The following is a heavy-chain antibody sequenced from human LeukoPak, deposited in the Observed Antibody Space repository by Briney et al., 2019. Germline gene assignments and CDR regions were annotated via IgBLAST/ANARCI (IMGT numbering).Heavy chain of an antibody. CDR1: GFTFSDAW. V-gene: IGHV3-15*01. J-gene: IGHJ4*02. CDR2: IKSKTDGGTT. Sequence: GGSLRLSCAASGFTFSDAWMSWVRQAPGKGLEWVGRIKSKTDGGTTDYAAPVKGKFTISKDDSKNTLYLQMNSLKTEDTAVYYCTSGWQLIDFWGQGTLVTVSS. D-gene: IGHD1-26*01. CDR3: TSGWQLIDF.